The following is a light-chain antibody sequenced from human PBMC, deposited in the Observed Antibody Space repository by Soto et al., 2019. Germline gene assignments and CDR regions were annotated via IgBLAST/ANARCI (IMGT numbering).Light chain of an antibody. V-gene: IGLV2-8*01. CDR2: AVS. CDR3: ISYTSSSTLSYV. CDR1: RTDVGVYNY. J-gene: IGLJ1*01. Sequence: QSALAQHPSASVSPRQSDTIYHTRTRTDVGVYNYVSWYQHHPGKVPKLMIFAVSKRPSGVPDRFSAFKSGIAASLTVSGLQAEDEADYYCISYTSSSTLSYVCGTGAQVTVL.